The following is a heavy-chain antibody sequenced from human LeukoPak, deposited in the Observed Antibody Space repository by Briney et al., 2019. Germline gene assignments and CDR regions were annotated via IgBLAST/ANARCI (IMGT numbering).Heavy chain of an antibody. Sequence: GRSLRLSCAASGFTFSSYWMSWVRQAPGKGLEWVANIKQDGSDKYYVDSVKGRFTISRDNAKNSLYLQMNSLRAEDTAVYYCAKDQGVFDYWGQGTLVTVSS. CDR2: IKQDGSDK. V-gene: IGHV3-7*01. CDR1: GFTFSSYW. D-gene: IGHD3-16*01. CDR3: AKDQGVFDY. J-gene: IGHJ4*02.